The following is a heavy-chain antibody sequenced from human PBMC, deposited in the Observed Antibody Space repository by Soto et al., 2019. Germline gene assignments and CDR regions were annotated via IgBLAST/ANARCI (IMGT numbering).Heavy chain of an antibody. CDR3: AKYCGGDCRHFDA. J-gene: IGHJ4*02. CDR2: IIPIFGTA. D-gene: IGHD2-21*02. CDR1: EDTFRNYA. V-gene: IGHV1-69*06. Sequence: QVELVQSGAEVKKPGSSVKVSCQASEDTFRNYAISWVRQAPGQGLEWMGGIIPIFGTANYAQKFQGRVTITADTSANTVYLELSSLRSEDTAVYYCAKYCGGDCRHFDAWGQGTLVTVSS.